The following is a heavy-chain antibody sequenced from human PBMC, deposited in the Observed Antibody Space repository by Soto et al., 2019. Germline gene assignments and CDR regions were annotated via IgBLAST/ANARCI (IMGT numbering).Heavy chain of an antibody. D-gene: IGHD3-22*01. CDR2: ISGSGGST. V-gene: IGHV3-23*01. CDR1: GFTFSSYA. Sequence: EVQLLESGGGLVQPGGSLRLSCAASGFTFSSYAMSWVRQAPGKGLEWVSAISGSGGSTYYADSVKGRFTISRDNSKNTLYLQMNSLRAEDTAVYYCAKKGAAMIVVADGDAFDIWGQGTMVTVSS. CDR3: AKKGAAMIVVADGDAFDI. J-gene: IGHJ3*02.